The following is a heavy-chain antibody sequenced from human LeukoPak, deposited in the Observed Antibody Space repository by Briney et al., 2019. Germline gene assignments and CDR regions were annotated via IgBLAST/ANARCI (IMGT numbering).Heavy chain of an antibody. Sequence: SETLSLTCAVSGWFYSGYYWSWIRQPPGKGLEWIGEINHSGSTNYNPSLRSRVTVSVHTSKNQLSLKLSSVTAADTAVYYCARQWLVSPLFDYWGQGTLVTVSS. CDR3: ARQWLVSPLFDY. D-gene: IGHD6-19*01. J-gene: IGHJ4*02. CDR1: GWFYSGYY. V-gene: IGHV4-34*01. CDR2: INHSGST.